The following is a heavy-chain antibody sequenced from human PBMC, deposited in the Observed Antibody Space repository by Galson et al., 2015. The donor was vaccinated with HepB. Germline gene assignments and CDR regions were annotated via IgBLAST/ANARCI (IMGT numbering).Heavy chain of an antibody. D-gene: IGHD2-15*01. CDR2: ISSSSSII. J-gene: IGHJ4*02. Sequence: SLRLSCAATGFTFSSYSMNWVRQAPGKGLEWVSYISSSSSIIYYADSVRGRFTISRDNAKNSLYLQMNSLRAEESSVYYCARGEGYCSGGSCYYDYWGQGTLVTASS. V-gene: IGHV3-48*01. CDR3: ARGEGYCSGGSCYYDY. CDR1: GFTFSSYS.